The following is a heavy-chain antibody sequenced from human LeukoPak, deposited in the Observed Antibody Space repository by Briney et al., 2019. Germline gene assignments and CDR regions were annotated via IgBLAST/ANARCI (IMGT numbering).Heavy chain of an antibody. Sequence: ASVKVSCKASGYTFTSYGVSWVRQAPGQGLERMGWISAYNGNTNYAQKLQGRVTMTTDTSTSTAYMELRSLRSDDTAVYYCARGISGWYLVPPDYWGQGTLVTVSS. CDR1: GYTFTSYG. V-gene: IGHV1-18*04. J-gene: IGHJ4*02. D-gene: IGHD6-19*01. CDR3: ARGISGWYLVPPDY. CDR2: ISAYNGNT.